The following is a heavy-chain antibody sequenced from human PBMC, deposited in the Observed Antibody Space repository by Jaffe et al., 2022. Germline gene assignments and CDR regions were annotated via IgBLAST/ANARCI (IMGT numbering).Heavy chain of an antibody. D-gene: IGHD6-13*01. Sequence: QVQLQESGPGLVKPSETLSLTCAVSGYSISSGYYWGWIRQPPGKGLEWIGSIYHSGSTYYNPSLKSRVTISVDTSKNQFSLKLSSVTAADTAVYYCARGLYSSSWFWFDPWGQGTLVTVSS. CDR1: GYSISSGYY. CDR2: IYHSGST. J-gene: IGHJ5*02. CDR3: ARGLYSSSWFWFDP. V-gene: IGHV4-38-2*01.